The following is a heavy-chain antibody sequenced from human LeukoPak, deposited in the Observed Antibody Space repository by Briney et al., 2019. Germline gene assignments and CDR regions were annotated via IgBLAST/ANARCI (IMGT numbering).Heavy chain of an antibody. V-gene: IGHV1-69*04. CDR1: GGTFSSYA. J-gene: IGHJ6*02. D-gene: IGHD4-17*01. Sequence: SVKVSCKASGGTFSSYAISWVRQAPGQGLEWMGRIIPILGIANYAQKFQGRVTITADKSTSTAYMELSSLRSEDTAVYCCARDGGTVTTGYYYGMDVWGQGTTVTVSS. CDR2: IIPILGIA. CDR3: ARDGGTVTTGYYYGMDV.